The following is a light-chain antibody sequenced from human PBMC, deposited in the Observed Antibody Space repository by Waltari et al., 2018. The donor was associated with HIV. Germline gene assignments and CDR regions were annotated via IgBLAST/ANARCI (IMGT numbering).Light chain of an antibody. CDR2: EVS. V-gene: IGLV2-23*02. CDR3: CSYAGSSTPFV. CDR1: SSDVASYNL. J-gene: IGLJ1*01. Sequence: QSALTQPASVSGSPGQSITISCTGTSSDVASYNLVSWYQQYPGKVPKLMIYEVSKRPSGVSDRFSGSKAGNTASLTISGLQAEDEADYYCCSYAGSSTPFVFGTATKVTVL.